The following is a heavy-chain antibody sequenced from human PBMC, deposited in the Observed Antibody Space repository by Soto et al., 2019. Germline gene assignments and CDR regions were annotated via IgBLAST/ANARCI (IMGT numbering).Heavy chain of an antibody. V-gene: IGHV3-49*03. CDR2: IRSKAYGGTT. CDR3: TSFGGNYDFWSGYPLDV. Sequence: PGGSLRLSCAASGFTFGDYAMSWFRQAPGKGLEWVGFIRSKAYGGTTEYAASVKGRFTISRDDSKSIAYLQMNSLKTEDTAVYYCTSFGGNYDFWSGYPLDVWRQGTTVTVSS. CDR1: GFTFGDYA. D-gene: IGHD3-3*01. J-gene: IGHJ6*02.